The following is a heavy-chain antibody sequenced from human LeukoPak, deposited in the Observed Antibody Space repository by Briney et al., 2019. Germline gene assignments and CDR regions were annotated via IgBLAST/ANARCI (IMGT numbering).Heavy chain of an antibody. D-gene: IGHD3-22*01. CDR2: MNPNSGNT. V-gene: IGHV1-8*01. CDR1: GYTFTSYD. J-gene: IGHJ4*02. CDR3: ARGRGYDSSGQYYFDY. Sequence: GASVKVSCKASGYTFTSYDINWVRQATGQGLEWMGWMNPNSGNTGYAQKFQGRVTMTRNTSISTAYMELSSLRSEDTAVYYCARGRGYDSSGQYYFDYWGQGTLVTVPS.